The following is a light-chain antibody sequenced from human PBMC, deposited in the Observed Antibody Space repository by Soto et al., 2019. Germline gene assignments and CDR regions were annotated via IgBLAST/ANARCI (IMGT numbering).Light chain of an antibody. J-gene: IGLJ3*02. Sequence: SVLTQPRSVSGSPGQSVTISCTGTSSDVGGYNYVSWYQQHPGKAPKLMIYDVSKRPSGVPDRFSGSKSGNTASLTISGLQAEDEADYYCCSYAGSYRNWVFGGGTKLTVL. CDR3: CSYAGSYRNWV. CDR1: SSDVGGYNY. V-gene: IGLV2-11*01. CDR2: DVS.